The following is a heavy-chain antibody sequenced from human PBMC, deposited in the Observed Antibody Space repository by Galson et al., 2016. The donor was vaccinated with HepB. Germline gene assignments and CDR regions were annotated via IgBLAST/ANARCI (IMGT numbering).Heavy chain of an antibody. V-gene: IGHV1-46*01. J-gene: IGHJ6*02. CDR2: GNPRTGST. CDR3: ARDRGPSSLKGYGMDV. Sequence: SVKVSCKASGYTFINYYMHWVRQAPGQGLEWMGIGNPRTGSTSYAQKFQDRVTVTRDTSTSTVYMELSRLGSEDTAGDYCARDRGPSSLKGYGMDVWGQGTTVTVSS. D-gene: IGHD3-10*01. CDR1: GYTFINYY.